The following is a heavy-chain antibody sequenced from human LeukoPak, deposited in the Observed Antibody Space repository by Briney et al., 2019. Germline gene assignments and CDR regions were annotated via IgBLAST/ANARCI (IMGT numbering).Heavy chain of an antibody. CDR3: ATKQWLAPPPDS. CDR2: INTDGTVT. J-gene: IGHJ4*02. V-gene: IGHV3-74*01. D-gene: IGHD6-19*01. CDR1: GFTFSKYW. Sequence: GGSLRLSCAASGFTFSKYWMLWVRHAPGKGLENVSRINTDGTVTTYADSVKGRSTVSRDNADNTMFLQMSSVRDEDTAVYYCATKQWLAPPPDSWGQGTPVTVSS.